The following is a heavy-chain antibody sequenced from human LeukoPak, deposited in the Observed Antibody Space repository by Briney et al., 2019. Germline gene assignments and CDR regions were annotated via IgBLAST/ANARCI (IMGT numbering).Heavy chain of an antibody. CDR2: ISGSGGST. CDR3: AKEVRNYYDSSGYYFNY. Sequence: PGGSLRLSCAASGFTFSSYAMSWVRQAPGKGLEWVSAISGSGGSTYYADSVKGRFTISRDSSKNTLYLQMNSLRAEDTAVYYCAKEVRNYYDSSGYYFNYWGQGTLVTVSS. V-gene: IGHV3-23*01. D-gene: IGHD3-22*01. CDR1: GFTFSSYA. J-gene: IGHJ4*02.